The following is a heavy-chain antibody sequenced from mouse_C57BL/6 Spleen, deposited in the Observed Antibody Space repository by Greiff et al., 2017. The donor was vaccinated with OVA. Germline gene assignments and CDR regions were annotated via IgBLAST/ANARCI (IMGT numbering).Heavy chain of an antibody. CDR3: ARDYDRAWFAY. D-gene: IGHD2-4*01. J-gene: IGHJ3*01. Sequence: QVQLKESGAELAKPGASVKLSCKASGYTFTSYWMHWVKQRPGQGLEWIGYINPSSGYTKYNQKFKDKATLTVDKSSSTAYMHLSSLASEDSAVYYCARDYDRAWFAYWGQVTLVTVSA. CDR1: GYTFTSYW. V-gene: IGHV1-7*01. CDR2: INPSSGYT.